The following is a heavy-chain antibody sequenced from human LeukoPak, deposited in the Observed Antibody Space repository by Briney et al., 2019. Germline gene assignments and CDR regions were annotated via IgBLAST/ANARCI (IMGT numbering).Heavy chain of an antibody. Sequence: ASVKVSCKAPGYTFTGYYMHWVRQAPGQGLEWMGWINPNSGGTNYAQKFQGRVTMTRDTSISTAYMELSRLRSDDTAVYYCARDRIRGSWFDPWGQGTLVTVSS. V-gene: IGHV1-2*02. CDR2: INPNSGGT. CDR3: ARDRIRGSWFDP. D-gene: IGHD1-14*01. J-gene: IGHJ5*02. CDR1: GYTFTGYY.